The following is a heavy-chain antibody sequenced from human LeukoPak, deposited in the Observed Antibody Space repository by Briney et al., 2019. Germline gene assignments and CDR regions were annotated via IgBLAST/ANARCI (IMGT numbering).Heavy chain of an antibody. Sequence: KPSETLSLTCTVSGGSISSYYWSWIRQPAGKGLEWIGRIYTSGSTNYNPSPKSRATISVDKSKNQFSLKLSSVTAADTAVYYCAREPQPYYDFWSGRNWFDPWGQGTLVTVSS. CDR1: GGSISSYY. CDR3: AREPQPYYDFWSGRNWFDP. J-gene: IGHJ5*02. CDR2: IYTSGST. V-gene: IGHV4-4*07. D-gene: IGHD3-3*01.